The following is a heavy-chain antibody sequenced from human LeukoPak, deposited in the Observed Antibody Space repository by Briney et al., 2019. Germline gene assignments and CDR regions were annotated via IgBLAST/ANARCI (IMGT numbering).Heavy chain of an antibody. Sequence: PSETLSLTCTVSGYSISSGYYWGRIRQPPGKGLEWIGSIYHSGSTYYNPSLKSRVTISVDTSKNQFSLKLSSVTAADTAVYYCVREGLDTSLAFDIWGQGTMVTVSS. D-gene: IGHD5-18*01. V-gene: IGHV4-38-2*02. CDR2: IYHSGST. CDR3: VREGLDTSLAFDI. CDR1: GYSISSGYY. J-gene: IGHJ3*02.